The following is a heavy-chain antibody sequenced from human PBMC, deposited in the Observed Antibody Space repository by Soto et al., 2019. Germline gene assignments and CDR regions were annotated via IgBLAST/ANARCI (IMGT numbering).Heavy chain of an antibody. D-gene: IGHD5-18*01. CDR1: GGSISSGGYY. Sequence: QVQLQESGPGLVKPSQTLSLTCTVSGGSISSGGYYWSWIRQHPGKGLEWIGYIYYSGSTYYNPSLRSRVTISVDTSKNQFSLKLSSVTAADTAVYYCARLDTAMADFDYWGQGTLVTVSS. CDR2: IYYSGST. J-gene: IGHJ4*02. V-gene: IGHV4-31*03. CDR3: ARLDTAMADFDY.